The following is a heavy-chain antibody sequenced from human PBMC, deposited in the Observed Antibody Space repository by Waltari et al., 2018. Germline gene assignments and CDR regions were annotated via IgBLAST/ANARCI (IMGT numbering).Heavy chain of an antibody. J-gene: IGHJ3*02. Sequence: QVQLVESGGGVVQPGRSLRLSCAASGFTFSSYGMHWVRQAPGKGPELVAGIWYDGSNKYYADSVKGRFTISRDNSKNTLYLQMNSLRAEDTAMYYCAKDLRGDLVVAPPDAFDIWGQGTMVTVSS. CDR1: GFTFSSYG. D-gene: IGHD3-22*01. CDR2: IWYDGSNK. CDR3: AKDLRGDLVVAPPDAFDI. V-gene: IGHV3-30*18.